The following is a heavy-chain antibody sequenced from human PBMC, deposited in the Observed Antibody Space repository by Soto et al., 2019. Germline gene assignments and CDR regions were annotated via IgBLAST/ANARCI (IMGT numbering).Heavy chain of an antibody. V-gene: IGHV3-30*18. CDR3: AKAGGGMDV. J-gene: IGHJ6*02. CDR2: ISYDGSNK. D-gene: IGHD3-16*01. CDR1: GFTFRSYG. Sequence: PGGSLRLSCGDSGFTFRSYGMHWVRQAPGKGLEWVAVISYDGSNKYYADSVKGRFTISRDNSKNTLYLQMNSLRAEDTAVYYCAKAGGGMDVWGQGTTVTVSS.